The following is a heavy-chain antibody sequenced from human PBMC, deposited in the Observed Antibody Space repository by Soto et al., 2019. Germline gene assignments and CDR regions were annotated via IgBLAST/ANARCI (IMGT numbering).Heavy chain of an antibody. D-gene: IGHD6-19*01. Sequence: SETLSLTCTVSGYSISSGSYWGWIRQPPGKGPEWIASIYHGGTTFYNPSLKSRVTVSVDKSNNQFSLKLRSVTTADTADYYCAKAHVIVVAGSTFDYCGHGTLVTVSS. CDR3: AKAHVIVVAGSTFDY. CDR2: IYHGGTT. V-gene: IGHV4-38-2*02. J-gene: IGHJ4*01. CDR1: GYSISSGSY.